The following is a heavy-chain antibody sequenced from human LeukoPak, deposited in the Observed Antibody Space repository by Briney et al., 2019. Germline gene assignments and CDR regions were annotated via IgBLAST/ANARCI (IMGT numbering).Heavy chain of an antibody. V-gene: IGHV4-4*02. Sequence: PSETLSLTCAVSGGSFSSSNWWGWVRQPPGKGLEWIGEIYHSGSTNYNPSLKSRVTISVDKSKNQFSLKLSSVTAADTAVYYCARVAQWFEYFDYWGQGTLVTVSS. CDR2: IYHSGST. CDR3: ARVAQWFEYFDY. CDR1: GGSFSSSNW. J-gene: IGHJ4*02. D-gene: IGHD3-10*01.